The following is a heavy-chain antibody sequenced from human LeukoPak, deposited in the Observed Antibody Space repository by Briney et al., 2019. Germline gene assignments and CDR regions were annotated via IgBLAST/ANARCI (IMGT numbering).Heavy chain of an antibody. CDR2: INPNSGGT. CDR3: ARESAARVVSQPFDY. D-gene: IGHD2-21*01. Sequence: ASVKVSCKASGYTFTGYYMHWVRQAPGQGLEWMGWINPNSGGTNYAQKFQGRVTMTRDTSISTAYMELSRLRSDDTAVYYCARESAARVVSQPFDYWGPGTLVTVSS. J-gene: IGHJ4*02. CDR1: GYTFTGYY. V-gene: IGHV1-2*02.